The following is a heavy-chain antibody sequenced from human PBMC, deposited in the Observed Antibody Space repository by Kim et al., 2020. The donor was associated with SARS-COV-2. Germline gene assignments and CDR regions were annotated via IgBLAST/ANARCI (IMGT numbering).Heavy chain of an antibody. D-gene: IGHD5-12*01. J-gene: IGHJ3*02. CDR1: GFTFSSYS. CDR3: AIRRDGYNFFAFDI. V-gene: IGHV3-21*01. CDR2: ISSSSSYI. Sequence: GGSLRLSCAASGFTFSSYSMNWVRQAPGKGLEWVSSISSSSSYIYYADSVKGRFTISRDNAKNSLYLQMNSLRAEDMAVYYCAIRRDGYNFFAFDIWGQGTMVTVSS.